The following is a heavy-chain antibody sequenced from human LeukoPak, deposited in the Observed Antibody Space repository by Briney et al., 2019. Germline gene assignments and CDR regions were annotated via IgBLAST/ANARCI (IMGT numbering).Heavy chain of an antibody. CDR2: IYHSGST. V-gene: IGHV4-4*02. D-gene: IGHD6-13*01. J-gene: IGHJ4*02. CDR3: ASRQGIAAAGTGGFDY. CDR1: GGSISSSNW. Sequence: PSETLSLTCAVSGGSISSSNWWSWVRQPPGKGLEWIGEIYHSGSTNYNPSLKSRVTISVDKSKNQFSLKLSSVTAADTAVYYCASRQGIAAAGTGGFDYWGQGTLVTVSS.